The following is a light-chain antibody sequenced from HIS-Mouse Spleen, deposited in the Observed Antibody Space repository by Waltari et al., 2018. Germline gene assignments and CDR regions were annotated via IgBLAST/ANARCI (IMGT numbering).Light chain of an antibody. CDR2: SNN. V-gene: IGLV1-44*01. CDR3: AAWDDSLSGPV. Sequence: QSVLTQPPSASGTPGQRVTLPCSGRSSNIGSNTVTWYQQLPGTAPKLLIYSNNQRPSGVPDRFSGSKSGTSASLAISGLRSEDEADYYCAAWDDSLSGPVFGGGTKLTVL. CDR1: SSNIGSNT. J-gene: IGLJ3*02.